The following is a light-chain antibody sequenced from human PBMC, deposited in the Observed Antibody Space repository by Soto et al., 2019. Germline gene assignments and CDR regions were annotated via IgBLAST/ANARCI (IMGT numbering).Light chain of an antibody. CDR2: GDS. Sequence: QSVLTQPPSVSGAPGQRVTISCTGSSSNIGAGYNVHWYQQVPGTAPKLLIYGDSNRPSGVPDRFSGSKSGTSASLAITGLQAEHEAAYYCQSFDSGLSGWLFGGGTKRPVL. CDR1: SSNIGAGYN. V-gene: IGLV1-40*01. CDR3: QSFDSGLSGWL. J-gene: IGLJ3*02.